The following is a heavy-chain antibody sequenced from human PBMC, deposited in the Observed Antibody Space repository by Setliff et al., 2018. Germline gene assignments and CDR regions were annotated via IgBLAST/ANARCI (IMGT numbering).Heavy chain of an antibody. Sequence: SETLSLTCTVSGGSVRGYYWSWIRQPPGKGLEWIGYMYYSGDTNYNPSVKSRVTISVDKSKNQFSLSLRSVTAADTAVYYCATDGPVLNGDYISWGQGTLVTVSS. CDR2: MYYSGDT. J-gene: IGHJ5*02. CDR1: GGSVRGYY. D-gene: IGHD3-10*01. CDR3: ATDGPVLNGDYIS. V-gene: IGHV4-59*02.